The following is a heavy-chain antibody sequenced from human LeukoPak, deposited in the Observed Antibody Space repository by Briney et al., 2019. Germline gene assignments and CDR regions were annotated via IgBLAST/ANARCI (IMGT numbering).Heavy chain of an antibody. Sequence: GGSLRLSCAASGFSLDDYAMHWVRQAPGKGLEWVSGTSWDSGSIGYADSVKGRFTISRDNAKNSLYLQMNSLRAEDTALYYCAKDLGDGYNRNYGMDVWGQGTTVTVSS. V-gene: IGHV3-9*01. J-gene: IGHJ6*02. CDR1: GFSLDDYA. D-gene: IGHD5-24*01. CDR2: TSWDSGSI. CDR3: AKDLGDGYNRNYGMDV.